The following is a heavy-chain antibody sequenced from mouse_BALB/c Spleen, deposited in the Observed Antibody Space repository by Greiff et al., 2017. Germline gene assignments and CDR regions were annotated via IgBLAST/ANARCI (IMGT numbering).Heavy chain of an antibody. Sequence: EVQLVESGGGLVQPGGSLKLSCAASGFTFSSYAMSWVRQSPEKRLEWVAEISSGGSYTYYPDTVTGRFTISRDNAKNTLYLEMSSLRSEDTAMYYCARALRYAMDYWGQGTSVTVSS. CDR3: ARALRYAMDY. CDR1: GFTFSSYA. V-gene: IGHV5-9-4*01. CDR2: ISSGGSYT. J-gene: IGHJ4*01.